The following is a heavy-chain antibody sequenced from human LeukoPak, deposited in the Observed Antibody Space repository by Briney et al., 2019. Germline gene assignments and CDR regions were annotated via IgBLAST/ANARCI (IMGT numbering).Heavy chain of an antibody. V-gene: IGHV4-34*01. CDR3: ARLPLDAFDI. J-gene: IGHJ3*02. CDR1: GGSFSGYY. CDR2: INHSGST. Sequence: SETLSLTCAVYGGSFSGYYWSWTRQPPGKGLEWIGEINHSGSTNYNPSLKSRVTISVDTSKNQFSLKLSSVTAADTAVYYCARLPLDAFDIWGQGTMVTVSS.